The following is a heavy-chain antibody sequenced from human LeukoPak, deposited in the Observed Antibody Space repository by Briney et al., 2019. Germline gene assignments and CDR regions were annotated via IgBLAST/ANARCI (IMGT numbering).Heavy chain of an antibody. J-gene: IGHJ5*02. Sequence: GGSLRLSCAASGFTFSSYAMHWVRQAPGKGLEWVAVISYDGSNKYYADSVKGRLTISRDNSKNTLYLQMNSLRAEDTAVYYCARLHRADYGGNSFWFDPWGQGTLVTVSS. D-gene: IGHD4-23*01. V-gene: IGHV3-30-3*01. CDR1: GFTFSSYA. CDR2: ISYDGSNK. CDR3: ARLHRADYGGNSFWFDP.